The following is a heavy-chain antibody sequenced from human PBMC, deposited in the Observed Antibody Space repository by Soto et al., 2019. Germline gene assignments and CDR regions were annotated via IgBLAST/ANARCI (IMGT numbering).Heavy chain of an antibody. J-gene: IGHJ4*02. CDR3: VAPLG. CDR2: VNRDGGDK. CDR1: GFTFRNYW. Sequence: EVQLVESGGGLVQPGGSLRLSCAASGFTFRNYWMNWVRQAPGKGLEWVANVNRDGGDKYYVDSVKGRFTISRDNAKNSLYLQMNSLRAEETAVYYCVAPLGCGQGTLVNVSS. V-gene: IGHV3-7*01.